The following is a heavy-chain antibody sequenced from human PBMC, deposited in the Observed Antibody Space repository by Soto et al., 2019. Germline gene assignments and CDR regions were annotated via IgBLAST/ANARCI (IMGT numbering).Heavy chain of an antibody. D-gene: IGHD1-20*01. J-gene: IGHJ5*02. V-gene: IGHV4-38-2*01. Sequence: PSETLSLTCAVSGYSISISYYCGCMRQPPGRGLEWIGSIYHSGSTYYNPSLKSRVTISVDTSKNQFSLNLSSVTAADTAVYYCARGSYNWNPWVNWFDPWGQGTLVTVSS. CDR2: IYHSGST. CDR3: ARGSYNWNPWVNWFDP. CDR1: GYSISISYY.